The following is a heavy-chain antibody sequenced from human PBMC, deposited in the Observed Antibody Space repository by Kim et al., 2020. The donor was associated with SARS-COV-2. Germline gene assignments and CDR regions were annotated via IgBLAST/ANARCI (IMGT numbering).Heavy chain of an antibody. CDR3: AREEAVSSNNWFDP. D-gene: IGHD6-19*01. V-gene: IGHV1-46*01. J-gene: IGHJ5*02. Sequence: QRFQGRVTRTRDTSTSTVYMELSSLRSEDTAVYYCAREEAVSSNNWFDPWGQGTLVTVSS.